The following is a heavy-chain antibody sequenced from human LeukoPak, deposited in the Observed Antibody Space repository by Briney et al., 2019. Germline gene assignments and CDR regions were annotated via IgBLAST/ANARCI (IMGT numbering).Heavy chain of an antibody. D-gene: IGHD2-15*01. J-gene: IGHJ6*03. CDR1: GFTFSDTW. CDR2: IRSDGSDT. Sequence: PGGSLRLSCAASGFTFSDTWMHWVRQAPGEGLVWVSRIRSDGSDTRYAESVKGRFTISRDNAKNSLYLQMNSLRAEDTAVYYCARVHAVVAATFRYYYYYYMDVWGKGTTVTVSS. CDR3: ARVHAVVAATFRYYYYYYMDV. V-gene: IGHV3-74*01.